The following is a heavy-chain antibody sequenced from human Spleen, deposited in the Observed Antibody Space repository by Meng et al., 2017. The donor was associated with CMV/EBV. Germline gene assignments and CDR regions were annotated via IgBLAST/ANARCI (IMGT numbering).Heavy chain of an antibody. CDR1: SISSGGYY. J-gene: IGHJ5*02. Sequence: SISSGGYYWSWIRQHPGKGLEWIGYIYYSGSTYYNPSLKSRVTISVDTSKNQFSLKLSSVTAADTAVYYCARGYDFWSGSKGGRFDPWGQGTLVTVSS. D-gene: IGHD3-3*01. CDR3: ARGYDFWSGSKGGRFDP. V-gene: IGHV4-31*02. CDR2: IYYSGST.